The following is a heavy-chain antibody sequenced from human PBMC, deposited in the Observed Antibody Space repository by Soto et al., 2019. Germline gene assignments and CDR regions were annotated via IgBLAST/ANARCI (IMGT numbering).Heavy chain of an antibody. CDR3: ARSSIAARPSFGYYYGMDV. Sequence: PGESLKISCKGSGYSFTSYWIGWVRQMPGKGLEWMGIIYPGDSDTRYSPSFQGQVTISADKSISTAYLQWSSLKASDTAMYYCARSSIAARPSFGYYYGMDVWGQGTTVTVSS. D-gene: IGHD6-6*01. CDR2: IYPGDSDT. V-gene: IGHV5-51*01. J-gene: IGHJ6*02. CDR1: GYSFTSYW.